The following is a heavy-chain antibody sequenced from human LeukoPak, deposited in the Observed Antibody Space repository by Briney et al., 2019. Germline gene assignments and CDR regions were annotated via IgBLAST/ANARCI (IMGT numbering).Heavy chain of an antibody. CDR2: INSDGSST. V-gene: IGHV3-74*01. J-gene: IGHJ4*02. D-gene: IGHD2-21*02. CDR3: AVYCSGGCYSGLV. Sequence: PGGSPRLSCAASGFTFSSYWMHWVRQAPGEGLVWVSRINSDGSSTSYADSVKGRFTISRDNAKNTLYLQMNSLRAEDTAVYYCAVYCSGGCYSGLVWGQGTLVTVSS. CDR1: GFTFSSYW.